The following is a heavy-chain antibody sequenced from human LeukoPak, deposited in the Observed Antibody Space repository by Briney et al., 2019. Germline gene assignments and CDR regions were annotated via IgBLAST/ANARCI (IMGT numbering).Heavy chain of an antibody. Sequence: PGGSLRLSCAASGFTFSSYAMSWVRQAPGKGLEWVSAISGSGGSTYYADSVKGRFTISRDNSKNTLYLQMNSLRAEDTAVYYCAEDSDILTAFDYWGQGTLVTVSS. D-gene: IGHD3-9*01. CDR1: GFTFSSYA. CDR3: AEDSDILTAFDY. CDR2: ISGSGGST. V-gene: IGHV3-23*01. J-gene: IGHJ4*02.